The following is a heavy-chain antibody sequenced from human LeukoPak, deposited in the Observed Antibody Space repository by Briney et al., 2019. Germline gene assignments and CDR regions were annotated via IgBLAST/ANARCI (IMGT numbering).Heavy chain of an antibody. CDR1: GFTFSSYA. V-gene: IGHV3-30*04. Sequence: GGSLRLSCAASGFTFSSYATHWVRQAPGKGLEWAAVISYDGSNKYYADSVKGRFTISRDNSKNTLYLQMNSLRAEDTAVYYCARRDSGSRGFDSWGQGTLVTVSS. J-gene: IGHJ4*02. CDR2: ISYDGSNK. CDR3: ARRDSGSRGFDS. D-gene: IGHD3-10*01.